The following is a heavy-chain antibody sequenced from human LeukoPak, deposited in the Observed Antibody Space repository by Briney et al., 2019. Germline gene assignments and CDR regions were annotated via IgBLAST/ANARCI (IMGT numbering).Heavy chain of an antibody. V-gene: IGHV4-39*07. CDR2: IYYSGST. Sequence: SETLSLTCTVSGGSISSSSYYWGWIRQPPGKGLEWIGSIYYSGSTYYNPSLKSRVTISVNTSKNQFSLKLSSVTAADTAVYYCARDVRITMIVVVKSLSGWFDPWGQGTLVTVSS. CDR1: GGSISSSSYY. J-gene: IGHJ5*02. D-gene: IGHD3-22*01. CDR3: ARDVRITMIVVVKSLSGWFDP.